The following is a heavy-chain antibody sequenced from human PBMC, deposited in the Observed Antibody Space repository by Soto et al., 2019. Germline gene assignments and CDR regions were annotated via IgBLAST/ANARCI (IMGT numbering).Heavy chain of an antibody. CDR3: ARGFCGDYSCYDYYYIDV. Sequence: QVQLQESGPGLVKPSQTLSLTCTVSGGSISSGGYYWSWIRQHPGKGLEWIGYNYYSGSTYYNPSLKSRVTIAVDTSKNELSMKLSSVTAAATSAYYCARGFCGDYSCYDYYYIDVWGKGTPVTVSS. J-gene: IGHJ6*03. V-gene: IGHV4-31*03. CDR1: GGSISSGGYY. CDR2: NYYSGST. D-gene: IGHD4-17*01.